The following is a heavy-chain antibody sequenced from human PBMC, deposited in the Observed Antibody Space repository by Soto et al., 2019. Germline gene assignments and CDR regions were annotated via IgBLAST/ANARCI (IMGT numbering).Heavy chain of an antibody. D-gene: IGHD2-2*01. Sequence: SVKVSCKASGGTFGSYAISWVRQAPGQGLEWMGGIIPIFGTANYAQKFQGRVTITADESTSTAYMELSSLRSEDTAVYYCASTTPNIVIVPAARELTGNNYYGMHVWDQGTTVTVSS. J-gene: IGHJ6*02. V-gene: IGHV1-69*13. CDR2: IIPIFGTA. CDR3: ASTTPNIVIVPAARELTGNNYYGMHV. CDR1: GGTFGSYA.